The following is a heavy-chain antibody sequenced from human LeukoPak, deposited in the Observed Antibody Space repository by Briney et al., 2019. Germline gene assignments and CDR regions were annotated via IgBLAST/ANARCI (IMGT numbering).Heavy chain of an antibody. CDR1: GFTFSDYY. D-gene: IGHD3-10*01. Sequence: GGSLRLSCAASGFTFSDYYMSWLRQAPGKGLEWVSYISSSGSTIYYADSVKGRFTISRDNAKNSLYLQMNSLRAEDTAVYYCARVRYYGSAHPDYWGQGTLVTVSS. CDR2: ISSSGSTI. V-gene: IGHV3-11*04. J-gene: IGHJ4*02. CDR3: ARVRYYGSAHPDY.